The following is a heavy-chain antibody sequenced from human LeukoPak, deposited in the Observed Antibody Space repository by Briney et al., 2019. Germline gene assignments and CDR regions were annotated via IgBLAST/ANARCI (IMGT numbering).Heavy chain of an antibody. CDR1: GFTFSRHW. J-gene: IGHJ6*02. CDR3: ARGSSATGDYTMDV. CDR2: SNADVSIT. Sequence: PGGSRRLSCAASGFTFSRHWMHWVRQSPGKGLVWVSRSNADVSITGYADSVKGRFTISRDNAKNTPYLQMNSLRVEDTAVYYCARGSSATGDYTMDVWGQGTTVTVSS. V-gene: IGHV3-74*01. D-gene: IGHD6-6*01.